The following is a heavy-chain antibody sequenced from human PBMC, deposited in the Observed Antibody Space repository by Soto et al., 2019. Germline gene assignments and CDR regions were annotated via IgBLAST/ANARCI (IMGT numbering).Heavy chain of an antibody. CDR1: GLTFRNYA. CDR3: AKGGHLSFFDY. D-gene: IGHD3-16*02. Sequence: EVQLSESGGGLVQPGGSLRLSCTASGLTFRNYAMTWVRQAPGKGPEWVSTVSGRGDETFYADSVKGRFTISRDNSKDTVYLLMHSLRVEDTAVYYCAKGGHLSFFDYWGQGTLVTVSS. CDR2: VSGRGDET. J-gene: IGHJ4*02. V-gene: IGHV3-23*01.